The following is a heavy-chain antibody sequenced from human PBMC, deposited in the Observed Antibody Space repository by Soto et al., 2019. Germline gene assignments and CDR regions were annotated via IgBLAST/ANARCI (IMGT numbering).Heavy chain of an antibody. CDR3: ARDRGYYDSSGYWASFHYGMDV. CDR1: GFTVSSNY. J-gene: IGHJ6*02. CDR2: IYSGGST. V-gene: IGHV3-53*01. Sequence: PGGSLRLSCAASGFTVSSNYMSWVRQAPGKGLEWVSVIYSGGSTYYADSVKGRFTISRDNSKNTLYLQMNSLRAEDTAVYYCARDRGYYDSSGYWASFHYGMDVWGQGTTVTVSS. D-gene: IGHD3-22*01.